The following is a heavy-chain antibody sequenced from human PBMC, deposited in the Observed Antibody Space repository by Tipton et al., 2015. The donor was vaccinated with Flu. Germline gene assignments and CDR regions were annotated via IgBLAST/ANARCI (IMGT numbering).Heavy chain of an antibody. J-gene: IGHJ4*02. D-gene: IGHD3-16*01. Sequence: SLRLSRAASGFSFSDYGMHWVRQAPGKGLEWVAVMSYEGSKKFYGDPVKGRFTISRDYSKKMMYLQMDSLRGEDTAVYYCARDRWGSLDFWGQGTLVTVSS. V-gene: IGHV3-30*03. CDR1: GFSFSDYG. CDR2: MSYEGSKK. CDR3: ARDRWGSLDF.